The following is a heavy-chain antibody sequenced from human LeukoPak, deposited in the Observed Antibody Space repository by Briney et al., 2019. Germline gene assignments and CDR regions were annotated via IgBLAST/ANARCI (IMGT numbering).Heavy chain of an antibody. CDR2: IKQDGSEK. V-gene: IGHV3-7*01. J-gene: IGHJ5*02. CDR1: GFTFSGYW. CDR3: ARYPGSGSYLPSYNWFDP. Sequence: GGSLRLSCAASGFTFSGYWMSWVRQAPGKGLEWVANIKQDGSEKYYVDSVKGRFTISRDNAKNSLYLQMNSLRAEDTAVYYCARYPGSGSYLPSYNWFDPWGQGTLVTVSS. D-gene: IGHD3-10*01.